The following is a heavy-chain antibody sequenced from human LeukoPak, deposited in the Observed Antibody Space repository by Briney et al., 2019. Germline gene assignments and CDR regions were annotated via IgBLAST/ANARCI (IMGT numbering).Heavy chain of an antibody. V-gene: IGHV4-39*07. CDR3: ARMYDSSGYYYPFDY. CDR2: ISYSGST. J-gene: IGHJ4*02. Sequence: SETLSLTCIVSGGSISSSSYYWGWIRQPPGKGLEWIGSISYSGSTYYNPSLKSRVTMSVDTSKNQFSLKLSSVTAADTAFYYCARMYDSSGYYYPFDYWGQGTLVTVSS. D-gene: IGHD3-22*01. CDR1: GGSISSSSYY.